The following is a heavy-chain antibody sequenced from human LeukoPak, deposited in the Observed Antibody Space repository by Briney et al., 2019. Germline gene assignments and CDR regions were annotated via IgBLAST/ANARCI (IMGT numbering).Heavy chain of an antibody. CDR1: GFAFSGYA. J-gene: IGHJ6*02. CDR3: ARTRITTRGYYYGLDV. V-gene: IGHV3-23*01. CDR2: IRNSGGDT. D-gene: IGHD1-26*01. Sequence: GESLKISCEASGFAFSGYAMSWVRQAPGKGLEWVSTIRNSGGDTYYADPVKGRFTISRDNSRNILCVQMSSLRAEDTAIYYCARTRITTRGYYYGLDVWAKGPWSPS.